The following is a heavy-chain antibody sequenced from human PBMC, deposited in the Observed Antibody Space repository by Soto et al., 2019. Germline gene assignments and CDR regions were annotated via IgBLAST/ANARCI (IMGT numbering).Heavy chain of an antibody. CDR1: GYTFTSYF. J-gene: IGHJ4*02. Sequence: ASVKISCKASGYTFTSYFIHWLRQAPGQGPEWMAIINPSDGNTNYAQKFQDRVTMTRDTSRNQFFLNLGSVTAADTAVYYCASGGWFWEYRYYLDYWGQGTLVTVSS. D-gene: IGHD3-10*01. CDR3: ASGGWFWEYRYYLDY. V-gene: IGHV1-46*01. CDR2: INPSDGNT.